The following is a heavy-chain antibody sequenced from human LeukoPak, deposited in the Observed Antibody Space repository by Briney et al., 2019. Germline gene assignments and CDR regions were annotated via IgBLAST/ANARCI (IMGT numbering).Heavy chain of an antibody. CDR3: AKDRAPGQFTIFGVAPDY. D-gene: IGHD3-3*01. CDR1: GFTFSSYG. J-gene: IGHJ4*02. CDR2: IWYDGSNK. Sequence: PGGSLRLSCAASGFTFSSYGMHWVRQVPGKGLEWVAFIWYDGSNKYYADSVKGRFTISRDNSKNTPYLQMNSLRAEDTAVYYCAKDRAPGQFTIFGVAPDYWGQGTLVTVSS. V-gene: IGHV3-30*02.